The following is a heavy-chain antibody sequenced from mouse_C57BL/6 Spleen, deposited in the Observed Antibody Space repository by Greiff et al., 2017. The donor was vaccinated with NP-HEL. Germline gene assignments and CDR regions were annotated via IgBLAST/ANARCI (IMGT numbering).Heavy chain of an antibody. V-gene: IGHV5-4*03. CDR1: GFTFSSYA. CDR2: ISDGGSYT. J-gene: IGHJ1*03. D-gene: IGHD2-5*01. Sequence: EVKLVESGGGLVKPGGSLKLSCAASGFTFSSYAMSWVRQTPEKRLEWVATISDGGSYTYYPDNVKGRFTISRDNAKNNLYLQMSHLKSEDTAMYYCARSYYSNYWYFDGWGTGTTVTVSS. CDR3: ARSYYSNYWYFDG.